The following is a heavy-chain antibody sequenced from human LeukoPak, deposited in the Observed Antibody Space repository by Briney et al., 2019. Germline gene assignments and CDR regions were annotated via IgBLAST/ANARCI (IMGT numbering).Heavy chain of an antibody. CDR1: GGSISSSSYY. D-gene: IGHD2-21*01. CDR3: ARECYYSDY. J-gene: IGHJ4*02. Sequence: SETLSLTCTVSGGSISSSSYYWGWIRQPPGKGLEWIGSIYYSGSTYYNPSLKSRVTISVDTSKNQFSLNLNSVTAADTAVYYCARECYYSDYWGQGTLVTVSS. CDR2: IYYSGST. V-gene: IGHV4-39*02.